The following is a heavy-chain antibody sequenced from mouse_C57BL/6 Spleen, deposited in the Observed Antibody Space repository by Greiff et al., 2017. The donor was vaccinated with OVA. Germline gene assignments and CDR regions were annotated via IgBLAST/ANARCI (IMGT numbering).Heavy chain of an antibody. CDR2: IDPSDSYP. V-gene: IGHV1-50*01. J-gene: IGHJ3*01. CDR3: ARGAQAGAY. CDR1: GYTFTSYW. D-gene: IGHD3-2*02. Sequence: QVHVKQPGAELVKPGASVKLSCKASGYTFTSYWMQWVKQRPGQGLEWIGEIDPSDSYPNYNQKFKGKATLTVDTSSSTAYMQLSSLTSEDSAVYYCARGAQAGAYWGQGTLVTVSA.